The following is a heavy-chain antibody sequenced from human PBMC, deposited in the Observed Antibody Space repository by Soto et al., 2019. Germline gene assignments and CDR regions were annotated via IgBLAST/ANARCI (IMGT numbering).Heavy chain of an antibody. Sequence: PSETLSLTCTVSGGSVSSGSYYWSCIRQPPGRGLEWIGYIYRSGTTNYNPSLKSRVTISVDTSKSQFSLKLTSVTAADTAVYYCARGEILYDDSGYQSFYFDYWGQGTLVTVSS. J-gene: IGHJ4*02. CDR3: ARGEILYDDSGYQSFYFDY. CDR1: GGSVSSGSYY. CDR2: IYRSGTT. V-gene: IGHV4-61*01. D-gene: IGHD3-22*01.